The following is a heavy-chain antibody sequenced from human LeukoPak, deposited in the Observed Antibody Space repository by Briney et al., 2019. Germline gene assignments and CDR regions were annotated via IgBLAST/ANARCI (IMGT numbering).Heavy chain of an antibody. J-gene: IGHJ4*02. Sequence: GGSLRLSCAASGFTFSSYGMHWVRQAPGKGLEWVAFIRYDGSNKYYADSVKGRFTISRDNSKNTLYLQMNSLRAEDTAVYYCARMNNYGILTGPPKAWGQGTLVTVSS. V-gene: IGHV3-30*02. D-gene: IGHD3-9*01. CDR1: GFTFSSYG. CDR2: IRYDGSNK. CDR3: ARMNNYGILTGPPKA.